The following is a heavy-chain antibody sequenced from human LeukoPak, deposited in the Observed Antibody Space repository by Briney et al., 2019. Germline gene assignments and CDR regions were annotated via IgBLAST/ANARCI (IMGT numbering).Heavy chain of an antibody. D-gene: IGHD3-10*01. V-gene: IGHV3-74*01. J-gene: IGHJ3*02. Sequence: PGGSLRLSCAASGFTFSSYWMHWVRQAPGKGLVWVSRINSDGSSTSYADSVKGRLTLSRDNAKNTLYLQMNSLRAEDTAVYYCARVLVVRGSWNFDIWGQGTMVTVSS. CDR1: GFTFSSYW. CDR3: ARVLVVRGSWNFDI. CDR2: INSDGSST.